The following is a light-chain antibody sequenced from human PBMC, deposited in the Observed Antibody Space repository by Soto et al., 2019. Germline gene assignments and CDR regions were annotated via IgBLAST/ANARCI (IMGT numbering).Light chain of an antibody. V-gene: IGKV3-11*01. CDR1: QSVGSY. CDR3: QQYNNWPGRT. Sequence: EIVLIQSPATLSLSPGERATLSCRASQSVGSYLAWYQHKPGQAPRLLISDASNRATGIPARFSGSGSGTEFTLTISSLQSEDFAVYYCQQYNNWPGRTFGQGTKVDIK. CDR2: DAS. J-gene: IGKJ1*01.